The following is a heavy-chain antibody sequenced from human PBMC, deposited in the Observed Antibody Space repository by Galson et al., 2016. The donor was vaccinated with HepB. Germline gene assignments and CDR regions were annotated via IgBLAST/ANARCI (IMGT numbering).Heavy chain of an antibody. J-gene: IGHJ4*02. CDR3: ARDRQDNWNQFDY. Sequence: TLSLTCTVSGGSISSGDYYWSWIRQSPGQGLEWIGYIHHSGSTYYNLSLKSRISISVDTTKNQFSLKLTSVTAADTAVYSCARDRQDNWNQFDYWGQGTLVTVSS. D-gene: IGHD1-20*01. CDR2: IHHSGST. V-gene: IGHV4-30-4*01. CDR1: GGSISSGDYY.